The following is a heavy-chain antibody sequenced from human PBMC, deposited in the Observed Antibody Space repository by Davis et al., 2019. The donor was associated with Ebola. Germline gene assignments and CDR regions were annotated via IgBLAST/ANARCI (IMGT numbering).Heavy chain of an antibody. D-gene: IGHD6-6*01. CDR3: AKDFLAARPHGMDV. CDR2: ISWNSGSI. V-gene: IGHV3-9*01. J-gene: IGHJ6*02. Sequence: SLKISCAASGFTFDDYAMHWVRQAPGKGLEWVSGISWNSGSIGYADSVKGRFTISRDNAKNSLYLQMNSLRAEDTALYYCAKDFLAARPHGMDVWGQGTTVTVSS. CDR1: GFTFDDYA.